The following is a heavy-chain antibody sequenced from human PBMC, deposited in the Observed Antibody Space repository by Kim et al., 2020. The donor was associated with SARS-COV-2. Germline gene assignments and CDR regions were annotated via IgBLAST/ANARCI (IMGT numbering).Heavy chain of an antibody. D-gene: IGHD6-13*01. CDR2: INGDGSST. Sequence: GGSLRLSCAASGFTFSTYWMHWVRQAPGKGLVWVSRINGDGSSTMSADSVKGRFTISRDNTMNTLYLQLDTLRAEDTAVYFCARTRAAAPNLLDSWRQGT. CDR3: ARTRAAAPNLLDS. J-gene: IGHJ4*02. V-gene: IGHV3-74*03. CDR1: GFTFSTYW.